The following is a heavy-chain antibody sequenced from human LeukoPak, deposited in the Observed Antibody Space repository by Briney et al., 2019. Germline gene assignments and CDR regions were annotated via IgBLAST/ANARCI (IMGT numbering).Heavy chain of an antibody. D-gene: IGHD3-22*01. V-gene: IGHV4-38-2*02. J-gene: IGHJ4*02. CDR1: GYSISSGYY. CDR2: IYHSGST. Sequence: PSETLSLTCTVSGYSISSGYYWGWIRQPPGKGLEWIGSIYHSGSTYYNPSLKSRVTMSVDTSKNQFSLKLSSVTAADAAVYYCARDFYDSKSYYFDYWGQGTLVTVSS. CDR3: ARDFYDSKSYYFDY.